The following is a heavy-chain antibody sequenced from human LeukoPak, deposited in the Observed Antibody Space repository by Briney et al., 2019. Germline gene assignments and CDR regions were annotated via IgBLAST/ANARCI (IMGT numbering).Heavy chain of an antibody. D-gene: IGHD6-13*01. CDR3: ARGLSIAAAGKTRTTRTGLDY. Sequence: SETLSLTCTVSGGSIRSSDYYWSWIRQPPGKGLEWSGEVNDSGSTNYNSSLKIRITISVHTSKNQFSLQVSCVTGADTAVYYCARGLSIAAAGKTRTTRTGLDYWGQGTLVTVCS. J-gene: IGHJ4*02. CDR2: VNDSGST. V-gene: IGHV4-39*07. CDR1: GGSIRSSDYY.